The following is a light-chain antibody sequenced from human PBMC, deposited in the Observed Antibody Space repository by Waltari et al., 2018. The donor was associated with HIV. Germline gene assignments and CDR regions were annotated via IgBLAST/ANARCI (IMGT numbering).Light chain of an antibody. J-gene: IGLJ3*02. CDR1: SSDVGVYDR. Sequence: QSDLTQPPSVSGSPGQSVTISCTGGSSDVGVYDRVSWYQQRPGTAPKLIIYEVTNRPSGVPDRFSGSRSGKTASLAISGLQAEDEADYYCTSYATYSPVVFGGWTKLTVV. V-gene: IGLV2-18*02. CDR2: EVT. CDR3: TSYATYSPVV.